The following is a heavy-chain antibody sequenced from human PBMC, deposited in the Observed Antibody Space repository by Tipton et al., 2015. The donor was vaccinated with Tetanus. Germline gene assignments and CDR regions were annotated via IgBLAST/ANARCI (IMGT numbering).Heavy chain of an antibody. Sequence: RSLRLSCAASGFTFDDYAMHWVRQAPGKGLEWVSGISWNSGSIGYADSVKGRFTISRDNAKNSLYLQMNSLRAEDTALYYCVKDNNGYSYGFSELDYWGQGTLVTVSS. CDR1: GFTFDDYA. CDR2: ISWNSGSI. V-gene: IGHV3-9*01. CDR3: VKDNNGYSYGFSELDY. D-gene: IGHD5-18*01. J-gene: IGHJ4*02.